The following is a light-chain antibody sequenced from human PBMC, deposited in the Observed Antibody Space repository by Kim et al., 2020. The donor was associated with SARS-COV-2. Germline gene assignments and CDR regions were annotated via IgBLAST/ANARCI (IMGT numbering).Light chain of an antibody. CDR2: GAS. V-gene: IGKV3-20*01. Sequence: SPGESATLAVRASPSVGSNYLAWYQQKPGQAPRLLIYGASNRATGIPDRFGGSGSGTDFTLTIGRLEPEDFAVYYCQEYTSSPPYTFGQVTKLEL. J-gene: IGKJ2*01. CDR1: PSVGSNY. CDR3: QEYTSSPPYT.